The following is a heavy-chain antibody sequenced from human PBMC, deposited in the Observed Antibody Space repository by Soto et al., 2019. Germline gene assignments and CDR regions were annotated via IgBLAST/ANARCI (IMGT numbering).Heavy chain of an antibody. D-gene: IGHD1-7*01. V-gene: IGHV1-69*06. J-gene: IGHJ4*02. CDR3: ARAIKRLEVNYHFDF. CDR2: IVVDSNTA. Sequence: QVVLLQSGAEVKEPGSSVRVSCQVSGSTFNNFAFSWVRQAPGHGPEWMGGIVVDSNTAEYSQRFQDRVTITADTSTDTLYMELGSLTFEGTAGYYCARAIKRLEVNYHFDFWGQGALVTVSS. CDR1: GSTFNNFA.